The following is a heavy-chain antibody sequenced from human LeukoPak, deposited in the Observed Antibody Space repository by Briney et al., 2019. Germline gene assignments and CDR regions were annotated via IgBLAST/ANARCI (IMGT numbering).Heavy chain of an antibody. CDR2: ISGSGDAT. D-gene: IGHD6-6*01. CDR3: AKLRGLSSSSENNWFDP. CDR1: GFTFTSYG. V-gene: IGHV3-23*01. J-gene: IGHJ5*02. Sequence: GGSLRLSCVASGFTFTSYGMSWVRQAPGKRLEWVSGISGSGDATYYADSVKGRFTISRDNSKNTLYLQMNSLRAEETAVYYCAKLRGLSSSSENNWFDPWGQGTLVTASS.